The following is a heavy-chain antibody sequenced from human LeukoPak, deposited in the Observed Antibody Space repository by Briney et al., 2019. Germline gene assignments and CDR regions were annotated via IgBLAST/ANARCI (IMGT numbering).Heavy chain of an antibody. Sequence: PSETLSLTCAVYGGSCSGYYWGWIRQPPGKGLEWIGEINHSESTNYNPSLKSRVTMSVDTSKNRFSLKLTSVRAAATAVYFCARVGGDWFDPWGEGILVTVSS. J-gene: IGHJ5*02. CDR2: INHSEST. D-gene: IGHD3-10*01. CDR1: GGSCSGYY. V-gene: IGHV4-34*01. CDR3: ARVGGDWFDP.